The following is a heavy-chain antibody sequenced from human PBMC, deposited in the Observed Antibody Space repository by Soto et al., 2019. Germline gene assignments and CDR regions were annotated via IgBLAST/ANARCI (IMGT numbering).Heavy chain of an antibody. V-gene: IGHV4-59*01. Sequence: SETLSLTCTVSGGSISSYYRSWIRQPPGKGPEWIGYIYYSGSTNYNPSLKSRVTISVDTSKNQFSLKLSSVTAADTAVYYCARDNSSSWYNDAFDIWGQGTMVTVSS. CDR3: ARDNSSSWYNDAFDI. J-gene: IGHJ3*02. CDR1: GGSISSYY. CDR2: IYYSGST. D-gene: IGHD6-13*01.